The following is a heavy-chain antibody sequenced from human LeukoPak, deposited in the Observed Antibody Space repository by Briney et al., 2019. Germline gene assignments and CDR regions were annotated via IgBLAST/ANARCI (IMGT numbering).Heavy chain of an antibody. V-gene: IGHV4-59*11. CDR2: IFSSGDT. Sequence: SETLSLTCLVSGGSLRGQHWNWIRQPPGKGLEGIGYIFSSGDTNSNPSLRSRLTLSLDASKNQFSLKLKPVTAADTAVYYCARDGGARSFTNGLNWFDPWGQGILVTVSS. D-gene: IGHD2-8*01. CDR3: ARDGGARSFTNGLNWFDP. J-gene: IGHJ5*02. CDR1: GGSLRGQH.